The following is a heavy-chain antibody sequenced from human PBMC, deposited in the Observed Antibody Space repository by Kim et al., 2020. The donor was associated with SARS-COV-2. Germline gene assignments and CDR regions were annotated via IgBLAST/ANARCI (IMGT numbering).Heavy chain of an antibody. Sequence: GGSLRLSCAASGFTFSSFAMKLVRQAPGKGLEWVSGISGSGGSTYYADSVKGRFTFSRDNSKNTLYLQKNSLRGEGTAVYYCAKDFLWENSGAGAFGMWG. J-gene: IGHJ3*02. CDR2: ISGSGGST. V-gene: IGHV3-23*01. CDR1: GFTFSSFA. D-gene: IGHD2-15*01. CDR3: AKDFLWENSGAGAFGM.